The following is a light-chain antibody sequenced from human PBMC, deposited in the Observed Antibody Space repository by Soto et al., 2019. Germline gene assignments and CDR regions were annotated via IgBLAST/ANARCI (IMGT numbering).Light chain of an antibody. J-gene: IGKJ2*01. CDR3: QHYDDWPPYT. Sequence: EIVMTQSPATLSVSPGERATLSCRASQNVGNSLAWYQQKPGQAPRLLIYGATTRATGIPARFSGSGSGTDFPLTISSLQSEDFAVYYCQHYDDWPPYTLGQGTKVEIK. CDR1: QNVGNS. CDR2: GAT. V-gene: IGKV3-15*01.